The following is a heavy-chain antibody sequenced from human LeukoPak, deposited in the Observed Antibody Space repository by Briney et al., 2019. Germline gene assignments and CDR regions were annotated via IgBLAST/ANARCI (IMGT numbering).Heavy chain of an antibody. D-gene: IGHD3-22*01. CDR2: ISYDGSNK. CDR1: GFTFSRYG. J-gene: IGHJ4*02. CDR3: AKDSYYDSSGYSALDY. V-gene: IGHV3-30*18. Sequence: GRSLRLSCAASGFTFSRYGMHWVRQAPGKGLEWGAVISYDGSNKYYADSVKGRFTISRDNSKNTLYLQMNSLRAEDTAVYYCAKDSYYDSSGYSALDYWGQGTLVTVSS.